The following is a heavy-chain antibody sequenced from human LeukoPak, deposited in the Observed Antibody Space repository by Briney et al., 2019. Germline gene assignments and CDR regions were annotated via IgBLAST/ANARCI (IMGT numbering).Heavy chain of an antibody. CDR2: IYYSGST. CDR3: ARHLWLNYYYGMDV. D-gene: IGHD5-18*01. J-gene: IGHJ6*02. CDR1: GGSISSSSYY. Sequence: SETLSLTCTVSGGSISSSSYYWGWIRQPPGKGLGWIGSIYYSGSTYYNPSLKSRVTISVDTSKNQFSLKLSSVTAADTAVYYCARHLWLNYYYGMDVWGQGTTVTVSS. V-gene: IGHV4-39*01.